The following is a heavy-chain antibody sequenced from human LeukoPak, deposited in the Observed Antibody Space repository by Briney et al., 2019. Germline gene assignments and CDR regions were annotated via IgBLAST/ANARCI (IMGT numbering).Heavy chain of an antibody. CDR1: GGTFSSYA. CDR2: IIPIFGTA. J-gene: IGHJ4*02. D-gene: IGHD3-22*01. V-gene: IGHV1-69*01. Sequence: SVKVSCKASGGTFSSYAISWVRQAPGQGLEWMGGIIPIFGTANYAQKFQGRVTITADESTSTAYMELSSLRSEDTAVYYCVRGYYYDSSGHERYFDYWGQGTLVTVSS. CDR3: VRGYYYDSSGHERYFDY.